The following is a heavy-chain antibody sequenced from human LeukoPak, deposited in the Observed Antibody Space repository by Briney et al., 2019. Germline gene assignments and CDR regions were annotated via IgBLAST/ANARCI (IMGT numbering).Heavy chain of an antibody. CDR2: IYYTGST. Sequence: SETLSLTCTVSGDSISTYYWSWIRQPPGKGLEWIGYIYYTGSTNYNPSLKSRVTISVDTSKNQFSLKLSSVTAADTAVYYCARGTYYDILTGYYRKREFDIWGQGTMVTVSS. V-gene: IGHV4-59*01. CDR1: GDSISTYY. D-gene: IGHD3-9*01. J-gene: IGHJ3*02. CDR3: ARGTYYDILTGYYRKREFDI.